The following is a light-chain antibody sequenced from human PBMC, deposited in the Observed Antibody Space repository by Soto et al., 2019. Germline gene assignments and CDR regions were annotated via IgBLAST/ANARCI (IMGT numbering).Light chain of an antibody. CDR1: SSDVGGYNH. Sequence: HSVLTQPASVSGSPGQSITISCTGSSSDVGGYNHVYWYQQHPGKAPKLIIFDVKNRPSGVSDRFSASKSGNTASLTISGLETEDEAVYYCSSDASSSSYAFGTGTKVTVL. J-gene: IGLJ1*01. CDR2: DVK. V-gene: IGLV2-14*03. CDR3: SSDASSSSYA.